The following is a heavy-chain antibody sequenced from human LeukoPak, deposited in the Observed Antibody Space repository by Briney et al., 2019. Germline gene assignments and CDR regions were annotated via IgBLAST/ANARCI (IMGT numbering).Heavy chain of an antibody. J-gene: IGHJ4*02. Sequence: ASVKVSCKASGYTFTSYYMHWVRQAPGQGLEWMGWINPNSGGTNYAQKFQGRVTMTRDTSISTAYMELSRLRSDDTAVYYCARVIVVVPAAMGYFDYWGQGTLVTVSS. V-gene: IGHV1-2*02. D-gene: IGHD2-2*01. CDR3: ARVIVVVPAAMGYFDY. CDR2: INPNSGGT. CDR1: GYTFTSYY.